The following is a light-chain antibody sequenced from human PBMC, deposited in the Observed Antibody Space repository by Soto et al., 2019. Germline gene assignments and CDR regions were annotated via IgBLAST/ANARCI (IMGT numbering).Light chain of an antibody. CDR3: QEYSNVPFT. V-gene: IGKV1-27*01. J-gene: IGKJ3*01. CDR1: QGISNS. CDR2: AAS. Sequence: DIQMTQSPSSLSASVGNRVTITCRASQGISNSLAWYQLEAGGPPKLLIYAASTLQSGVPSRFSGSGSGSDFTLTISSLQPEDAATYYCQEYSNVPFTFGPGTKVDVK.